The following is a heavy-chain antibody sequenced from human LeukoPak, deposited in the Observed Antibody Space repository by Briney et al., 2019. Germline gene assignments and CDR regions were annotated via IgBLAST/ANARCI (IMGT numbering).Heavy chain of an antibody. J-gene: IGHJ4*02. CDR2: LNSDGTTI. CDR3: VRGAGGPRNYVLDY. V-gene: IGHV3-74*01. D-gene: IGHD3-10*02. CDR1: GFTFSGYW. Sequence: PGGFLRLSCVASGFTFSGYWMHWVRQAPGMGLVWVSRLNSDGTTINYADSVKGRFTISRDNAKNTVYLQMSGLRDDDTALYFCVRGAGGPRNYVLDYWGQGALVSVSS.